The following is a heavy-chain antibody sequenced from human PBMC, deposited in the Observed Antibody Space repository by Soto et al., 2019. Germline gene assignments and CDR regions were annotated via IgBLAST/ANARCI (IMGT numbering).Heavy chain of an antibody. Sequence: QVQLVQSGAEVQRPGSWVKVACKVSGGTFSSYAIHWIRQAPGQGLEWVGGIIPIYGTPNYAQKFQDRVTISADQSTTTAFLDLNSLKSEDTAVYYCTRVREEYDRRGYYWYWGQGTLVTVSS. D-gene: IGHD3-22*01. CDR3: TRVREEYDRRGYYWY. J-gene: IGHJ4*02. CDR1: GGTFSSYA. CDR2: IIPIYGTP. V-gene: IGHV1-69*01.